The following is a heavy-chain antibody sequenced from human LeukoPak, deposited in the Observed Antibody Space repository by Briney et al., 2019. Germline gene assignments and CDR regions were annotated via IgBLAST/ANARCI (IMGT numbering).Heavy chain of an antibody. Sequence: ASVKVSCKASGYTFIGYYLHWVRQARGQGLEWMGWINPHNGDTNYAQRFQGRVTMTRDTSITTAYMELNRLKSDDTAVYCCATVRDIVVGGGPYYFDYWGQGTLVTVSS. J-gene: IGHJ4*02. CDR1: GYTFIGYY. V-gene: IGHV1-2*02. CDR2: INPHNGDT. D-gene: IGHD2-15*01. CDR3: ATVRDIVVGGGPYYFDY.